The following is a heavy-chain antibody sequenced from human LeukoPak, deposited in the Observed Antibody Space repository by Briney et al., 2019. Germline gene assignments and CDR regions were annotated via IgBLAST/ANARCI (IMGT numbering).Heavy chain of an antibody. D-gene: IGHD2-2*01. V-gene: IGHV1-69*13. CDR3: ARAPGGYCSSTSCPNWFDP. CDR1: GGTFSSYA. J-gene: IGHJ5*02. CDR2: IIPIFGTA. Sequence: SVKVSCKASGGTFSSYAISWVRQAPGQGLEWMGGIIPIFGTANYAQKFQSRVTITADESTSRAYLELSSLRSEDTAVYYCARAPGGYCSSTSCPNWFDPWGQGTLVTVSS.